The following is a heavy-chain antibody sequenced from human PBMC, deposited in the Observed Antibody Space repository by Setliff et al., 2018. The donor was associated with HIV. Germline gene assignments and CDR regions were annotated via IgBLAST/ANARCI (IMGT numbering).Heavy chain of an antibody. V-gene: IGHV1-18*01. J-gene: IGHJ4*02. CDR1: GYTFSSYG. D-gene: IGHD6-19*01. CDR2: VSNEGDT. Sequence: ASVKVSCKASGYTFSSYGISWVRQAPGQGLEWVGWVSNEGDTNYAQKYQDRVTLTTDTTTTTAYMELRGLRSDDTAVYYCARDPRYTSVWFRNGGVDFWGQGTLVTFSS. CDR3: ARDPRYTSVWFRNGGVDF.